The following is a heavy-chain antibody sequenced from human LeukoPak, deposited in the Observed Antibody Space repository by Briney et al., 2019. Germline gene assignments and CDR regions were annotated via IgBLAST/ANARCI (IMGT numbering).Heavy chain of an antibody. V-gene: IGHV7-4-1*02. J-gene: IGHJ4*02. CDR2: INTDTGNP. Sequence: GASVKVSCKASGYTLTSYAINWVRQAPGQGLEWMAWINTDTGNPTYAQGFTGRFVFSLDTSVSTAYLQISSLKAEDTAVYYCARDPRASTSGYGPHFDYWGQGTLVTVSS. CDR1: GYTLTSYA. D-gene: IGHD2-2*01. CDR3: ARDPRASTSGYGPHFDY.